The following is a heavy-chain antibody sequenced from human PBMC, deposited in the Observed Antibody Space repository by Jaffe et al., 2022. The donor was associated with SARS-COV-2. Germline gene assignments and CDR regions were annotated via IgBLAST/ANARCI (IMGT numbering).Heavy chain of an antibody. CDR2: IYYSGST. CDR3: ARHGTYYDSSGSFDY. J-gene: IGHJ4*02. CDR1: GGSISSSSYY. Sequence: QLQLQESGPGLVKPSETLSLTCTVSGGSISSSSYYWGWIRQPPGKGLEWIGSIYYSGSTYYNPSLKSRVTISVDTSKNQFSLKLSSVTAADTAVYYCARHGTYYDSSGSFDYWGQGTLVTVSS. D-gene: IGHD3-22*01. V-gene: IGHV4-39*01.